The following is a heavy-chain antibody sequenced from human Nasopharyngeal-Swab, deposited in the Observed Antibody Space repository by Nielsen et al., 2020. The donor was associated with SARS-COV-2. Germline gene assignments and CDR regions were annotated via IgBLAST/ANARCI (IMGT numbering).Heavy chain of an antibody. D-gene: IGHD6-19*01. V-gene: IGHV7-4-1*02. J-gene: IGHJ5*02. CDR1: GYTFTSYA. CDR3: AREPRSSGLGWFDP. CDR2: INTNTGNP. Sequence: ASVKVSCKASGYTFTSYAMNWVRQAPGQGLEWMGWINTNTGNPTYAQGFTGRFVFSLDTSVSTAYLQISSLKAEDTAVYYCAREPRSSGLGWFDPWGQGALVTVSS.